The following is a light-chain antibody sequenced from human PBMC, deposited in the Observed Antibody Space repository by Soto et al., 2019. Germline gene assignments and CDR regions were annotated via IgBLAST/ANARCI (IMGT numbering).Light chain of an antibody. CDR1: QSVSSN. CDR2: GAS. J-gene: IGKJ2*01. V-gene: IGKV3-15*01. Sequence: ERVMTQSPATLSVSPGERATLSCRASQSVSSNLAWYQQKPGQAPRLLIYGASTRATGIPARFSGSGSGTEFTLTISSLQSEDFAVYYCQEYNNWPHTFGQVTKLE. CDR3: QEYNNWPHT.